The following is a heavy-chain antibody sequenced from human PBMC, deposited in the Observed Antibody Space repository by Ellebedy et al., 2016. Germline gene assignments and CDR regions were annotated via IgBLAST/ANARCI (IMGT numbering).Heavy chain of an antibody. CDR1: GFTLSTYW. CDR2: IKQDGSER. J-gene: IGHJ4*02. D-gene: IGHD4-23*01. CDR3: ARAGRKTVITFDI. V-gene: IGHV3-7*03. Sequence: GGSLRLSCAASGFTLSTYWMTWLRQTPGKGLEWVANIKQDGSERSYVDSVKGRFTISRDNAKNSLFLQMNGLRAEDTAIYYCARAGRKTVITFDIWGPGTLVTVSS.